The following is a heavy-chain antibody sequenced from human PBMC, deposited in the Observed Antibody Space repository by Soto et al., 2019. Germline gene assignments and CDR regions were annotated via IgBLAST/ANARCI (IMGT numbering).Heavy chain of an antibody. CDR3: ARDRVITFGGDLNY. V-gene: IGHV1-3*01. J-gene: IGHJ4*02. CDR1: GYSFTSYA. Sequence: ASLKVSCKSSGYSFTSYAMHWVRQAPGQRLEWMGWINAGNGNTRYSQKFQGRVTISRDTSASTAYMELSTLRSEDTAVYFCARDRVITFGGDLNYWGQ. CDR2: INAGNGNT. D-gene: IGHD3-16*01.